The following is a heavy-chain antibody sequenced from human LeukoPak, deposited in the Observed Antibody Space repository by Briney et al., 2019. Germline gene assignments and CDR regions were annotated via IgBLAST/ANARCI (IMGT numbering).Heavy chain of an antibody. Sequence: GGSLRLSCAASGFIFGGYWMTWVRQAPGRGLEWVANTNPDGSIKYYVDSVNGRFTISRDNAKNSLYLQMNSLRAEDTAVYYCVSGFLQWLYWGQGTLVTVSS. D-gene: IGHD3-3*01. V-gene: IGHV3-7*01. J-gene: IGHJ4*02. CDR2: TNPDGSIK. CDR3: VSGFLQWLY. CDR1: GFIFGGYW.